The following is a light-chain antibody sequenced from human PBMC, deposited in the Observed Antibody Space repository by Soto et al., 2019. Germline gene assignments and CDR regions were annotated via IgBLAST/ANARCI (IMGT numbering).Light chain of an antibody. CDR3: SSYTSSSTLGV. Sequence: QSVLTQPASVSGSPGQSITISCTGTSSDVGGYNYVSWYQQHPGKAPKLMIYDVSNRPSGVSNRFSGSKSGNTASLTISELQAEDEAHYYCSSYTSSSTLGVFGTGTKLTVL. CDR2: DVS. CDR1: SSDVGGYNY. V-gene: IGLV2-14*01. J-gene: IGLJ1*01.